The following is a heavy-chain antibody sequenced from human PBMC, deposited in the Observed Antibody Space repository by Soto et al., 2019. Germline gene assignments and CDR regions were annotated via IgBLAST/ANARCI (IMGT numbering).Heavy chain of an antibody. CDR3: ARSSYDFWSGYYFSNGMDV. J-gene: IGHJ6*02. CDR2: IYYSGST. Sequence: PSETLSLTCTVPGGSISSYYWSWIRQPPGKGLEWIGYIYYSGSTNYNPSLKSRVTISVDTSKNQFSLKLSSVTAADTAVYYCARSSYDFWSGYYFSNGMDVWGQGTTVTVSS. D-gene: IGHD3-3*01. V-gene: IGHV4-59*01. CDR1: GGSISSYY.